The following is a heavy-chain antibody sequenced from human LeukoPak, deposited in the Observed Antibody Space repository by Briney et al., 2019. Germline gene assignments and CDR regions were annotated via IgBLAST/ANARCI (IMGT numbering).Heavy chain of an antibody. J-gene: IGHJ4*02. V-gene: IGHV4-30-4*08. D-gene: IGHD2-15*01. Sequence: SQTRSLTCTVSGVSINSDAYFWSWIRQPPGKGLEWIGYIYYSGSPYSNPSLKSRLTISVDTSKNQFSLKLSSVTAADTAVYYCARVLVDCSGGSCYYFDYWGQGTLVTVSS. CDR2: IYYSGSP. CDR1: GVSINSDAYF. CDR3: ARVLVDCSGGSCYYFDY.